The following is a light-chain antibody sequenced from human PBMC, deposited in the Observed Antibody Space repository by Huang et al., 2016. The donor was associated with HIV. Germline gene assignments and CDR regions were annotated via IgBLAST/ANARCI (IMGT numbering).Light chain of an antibody. CDR1: QSVSSN. J-gene: IGKJ3*01. CDR2: GAS. CDR3: QQYDNWPPIT. V-gene: IGKV3-15*01. Sequence: EIVMTQSPATLSVSPGERATLSCRASQSVSSNLAWYQQKPGQAPRLLIYGASTRATGIPARFSGSGSGTEFTLTISGLQSEDFSVYYCQQYDNWPPITFGPGTKVDIK.